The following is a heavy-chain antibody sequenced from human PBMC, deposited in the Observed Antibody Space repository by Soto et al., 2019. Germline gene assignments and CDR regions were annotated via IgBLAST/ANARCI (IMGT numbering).Heavy chain of an antibody. V-gene: IGHV3-21*01. Sequence: EVQLVESGGGLVKPGGSLRLSCAASGFTFSSYSMNWVRQAPGKGLEWVSSISSSSSYIYYADSVKGRFTIYIDNAKNSLYLQMNRLRAEDTAVYYCAREANYPNWFDPWGQGTLVTVSS. J-gene: IGHJ5*02. D-gene: IGHD1-7*01. CDR2: ISSSSSYI. CDR1: GFTFSSYS. CDR3: AREANYPNWFDP.